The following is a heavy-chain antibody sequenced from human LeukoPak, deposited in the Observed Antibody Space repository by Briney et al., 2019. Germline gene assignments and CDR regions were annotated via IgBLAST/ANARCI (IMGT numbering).Heavy chain of an antibody. CDR3: AREESGDYFDY. J-gene: IGHJ4*02. V-gene: IGHV1-46*01. D-gene: IGHD3-10*01. CDR2: INPSGGST. Sequence: ASVKVSCKASGYTFTSYYMHWVRQAPGQGLEWTGIINPSGGSTSYAQKFQGRVTMTRDTSTSTVYMELSSLRSEDTAVYYCAREESGDYFDYWGQGTLVTASS. CDR1: GYTFTSYY.